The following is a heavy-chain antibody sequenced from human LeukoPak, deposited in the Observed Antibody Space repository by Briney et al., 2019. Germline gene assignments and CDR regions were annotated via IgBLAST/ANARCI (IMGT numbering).Heavy chain of an antibody. CDR1: GFTFSSYW. Sequence: PGGSLRLSCAASGFTFSSYWMGWVRQAPGKGLEWVANIKQDGSDKYYVDSVKGRFRISRDNAKNSLYLQMNSLRAEDTAVYYCARMGGYDFFDYWGQGTLVTVSS. CDR3: ARMGGYDFFDY. D-gene: IGHD5-12*01. V-gene: IGHV3-7*03. J-gene: IGHJ4*02. CDR2: IKQDGSDK.